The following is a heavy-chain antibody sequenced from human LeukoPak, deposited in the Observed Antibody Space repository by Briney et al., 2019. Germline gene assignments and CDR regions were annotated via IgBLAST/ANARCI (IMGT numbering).Heavy chain of an antibody. CDR2: TVSRGTT. Sequence: GGSLRLSCVASGFTFTSDAMNWVRQAPGKGLEWVSSTVSRGTTQYADSVKGRFTVSRDTSKNTLYLQMNSLRADDAAVYYCAKCSTSAYTTGWCNWIDPWGQGTLVTVSS. CDR3: AKCSTSAYTTGWCNWIDP. J-gene: IGHJ5*02. CDR1: GFTFTSDA. V-gene: IGHV3-23*01. D-gene: IGHD6-19*01.